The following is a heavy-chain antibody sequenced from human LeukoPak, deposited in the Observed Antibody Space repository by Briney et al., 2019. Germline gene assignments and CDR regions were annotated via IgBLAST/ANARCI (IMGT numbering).Heavy chain of an antibody. D-gene: IGHD2-15*01. V-gene: IGHV3-23*01. CDR3: AKGSSCDY. CDR1: GFTFSSYD. CDR2: FGGSGTST. J-gene: IGHJ4*02. Sequence: PSGGSLRLSCAAPGFTFSSYDMTWVRQAPGKGLEWASTFGGSGTSTYYADSVKGRFTISRDNSKNTLYLQMNGLRAEDTAVYYCAKGSSCDYWGQGTLVTVSS.